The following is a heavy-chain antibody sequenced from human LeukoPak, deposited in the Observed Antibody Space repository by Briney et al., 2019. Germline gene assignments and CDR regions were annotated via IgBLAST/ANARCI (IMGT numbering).Heavy chain of an antibody. V-gene: IGHV3-21*01. D-gene: IGHD3-10*01. CDR1: GFTFSSYS. CDR2: ISSSSSYI. CDR3: ARLSAMLRGPEPIYYFDY. J-gene: IGHJ4*01. Sequence: GGSLRLSCVASGFTFSSYSMNWVRQAPGKGLEWVSSISSSSSYIYYADSVKGRFTISRDNAKNSLYLQMNSLRAEDTAMYYCARLSAMLRGPEPIYYFDYWGQGTLVTVSS.